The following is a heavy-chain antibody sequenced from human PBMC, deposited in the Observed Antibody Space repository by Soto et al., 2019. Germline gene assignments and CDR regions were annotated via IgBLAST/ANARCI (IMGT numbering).Heavy chain of an antibody. CDR2: ITGSSSYI. CDR1: GFTFSSYS. Sequence: EVQLVESGGGLVKPGGSLRLSCAASGFTFSSYSMNWVRQAPGKGLEWVSSITGSSSYIYYADSVKGRFTISRDNAKKSLYLQMNSLRAEDTAVYYCARDVYYYDSSAYWAYWGQGTLVTVSS. V-gene: IGHV3-21*02. CDR3: ARDVYYYDSSAYWAY. J-gene: IGHJ4*02. D-gene: IGHD3-22*01.